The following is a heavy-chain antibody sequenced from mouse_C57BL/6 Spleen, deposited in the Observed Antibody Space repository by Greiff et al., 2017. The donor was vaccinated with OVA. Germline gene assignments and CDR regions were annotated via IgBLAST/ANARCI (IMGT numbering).Heavy chain of an antibody. J-gene: IGHJ3*01. CDR2: INPNNGGT. CDR1: GYTFTDYN. V-gene: IGHV1-18*01. CDR3: ARLELGRFAY. Sequence: EVQLQQSGPELVKPGASVKIPCKASGYTFTDYNMDWVKLSHGKSLEWIGDINPNNGGTIYNQKFKGKATLTVDKSSSTAYMELRSLTSEDTAVYYCARLELGRFAYWGQGTLVTVSA. D-gene: IGHD4-1*01.